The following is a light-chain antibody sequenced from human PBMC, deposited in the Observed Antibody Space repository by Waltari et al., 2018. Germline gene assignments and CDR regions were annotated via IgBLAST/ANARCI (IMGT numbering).Light chain of an antibody. CDR3: SSYAGSSKGV. Sequence: QSALTQPASVSGSPGQSITISCTGTSSDVGNYTRVSWYQQHPGKAPKLMIYAVSKRHTGVYDRVAGSKSGDMASLTISGLQPEDEAEYFCSSYAGSSKGVFGGGTKVTVL. CDR2: AVS. V-gene: IGLV2-23*02. CDR1: SSDVGNYTR. J-gene: IGLJ2*01.